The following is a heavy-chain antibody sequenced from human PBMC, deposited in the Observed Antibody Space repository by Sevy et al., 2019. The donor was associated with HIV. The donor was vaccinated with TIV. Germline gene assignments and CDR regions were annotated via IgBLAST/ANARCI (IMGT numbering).Heavy chain of an antibody. J-gene: IGHJ6*02. Sequence: GGSLRLSCAASGFTFSSYGMHWVRQAPGKGLEWVAFIRYDGSNKYYADSVKGRFTISRDNSKNTLYLQMNSLRAEDTAVYYCAKDILGSIFGVNYGMDVWGQGTTVTVSS. D-gene: IGHD3-3*01. CDR2: IRYDGSNK. CDR3: AKDILGSIFGVNYGMDV. V-gene: IGHV3-30*02. CDR1: GFTFSSYG.